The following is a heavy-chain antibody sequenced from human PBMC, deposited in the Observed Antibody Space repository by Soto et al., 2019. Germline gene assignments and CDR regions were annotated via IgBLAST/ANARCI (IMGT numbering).Heavy chain of an antibody. CDR3: ARDPRGYSYGYRVGMDV. D-gene: IGHD5-18*01. CDR1: GYTFTDYY. V-gene: IGHV1-46*03. Sequence: GASVKVSCKASGYTFTDYYLYWVRQAPGQGLEWMGWINPNGGSTSYAQKLQGRVTMTRDTSTSTVYMELSSLRSEDTAVYYCARDPRGYSYGYRVGMDVWGQGTTVTVSS. J-gene: IGHJ6*02. CDR2: INPNGGST.